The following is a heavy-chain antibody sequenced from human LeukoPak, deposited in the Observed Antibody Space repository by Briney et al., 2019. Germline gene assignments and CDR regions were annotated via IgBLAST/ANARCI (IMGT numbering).Heavy chain of an antibody. CDR3: ERFLGRTSVWFDY. CDR1: GYSFTSYW. D-gene: IGHD2/OR15-2a*01. CDR2: IYPGDSDT. J-gene: IGHJ5*01. Sequence: GESLKISCRGSGYSFTSYWIAWGRQMPGKGLELMGIIYPGDSDTRYSPSFQGQVTISADQSISTAYLQWSSLKPSDTAMYYCERFLGRTSVWFDYWGQGTLVTVSS. V-gene: IGHV5-51*01.